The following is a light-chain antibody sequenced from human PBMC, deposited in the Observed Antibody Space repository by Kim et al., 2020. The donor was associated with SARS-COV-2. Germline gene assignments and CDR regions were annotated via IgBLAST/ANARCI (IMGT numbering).Light chain of an antibody. CDR2: AAS. Sequence: ASTGDRVTITCRASQGISSYLAWYQQKPGKAPKLLIYAASTLQSGVPSRFSGSGSGTDFTLTISCLQSEDFATYYCQQYYSYPDTFGGGTKVDIK. J-gene: IGKJ4*01. CDR1: QGISSY. CDR3: QQYYSYPDT. V-gene: IGKV1-8*01.